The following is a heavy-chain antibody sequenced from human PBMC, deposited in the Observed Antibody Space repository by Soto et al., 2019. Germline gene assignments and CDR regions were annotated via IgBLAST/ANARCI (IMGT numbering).Heavy chain of an antibody. D-gene: IGHD6-6*01. CDR2: IYYSGST. CDR3: ARDREDSSSSDYYYYGMDV. V-gene: IGHV4-59*01. CDR1: GGSISSYY. Sequence: QVQLQESGPGLVKPSETLSLTCTVSGGSISSYYWSWIRQPPGKGLEWIGYIYYSGSTNYNPSLNNRVTISVDTSKNPFSMKLSSVTAADTAVYYCARDREDSSSSDYYYYGMDVWGQGTTVTVSS. J-gene: IGHJ6*02.